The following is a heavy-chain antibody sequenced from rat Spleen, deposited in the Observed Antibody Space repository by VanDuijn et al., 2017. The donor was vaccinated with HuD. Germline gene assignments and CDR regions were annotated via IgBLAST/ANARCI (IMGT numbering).Heavy chain of an antibody. Sequence: EVQLVESGGGLVQPGRSLKLSCEASGFTFNDHFMAWVRQAPTKGLEWVASISPSGYSTYYRDSMKGRFTVSRDNAQCTLYLQMNSLRSEDTATYYCTRVDNSPFAYWGQGTLVTVSS. J-gene: IGHJ3*01. CDR1: GFTFNDHF. CDR3: TRVDNSPFAY. D-gene: IGHD1-10*01. CDR2: ISPSGYST. V-gene: IGHV5S23*01.